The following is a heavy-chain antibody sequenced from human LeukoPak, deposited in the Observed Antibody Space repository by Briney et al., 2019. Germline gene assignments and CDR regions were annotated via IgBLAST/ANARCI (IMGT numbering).Heavy chain of an antibody. CDR2: IIPILGIA. CDR3: ARETGTTSWFDP. CDR1: GDTFSSYA. V-gene: IGHV1-69*04. D-gene: IGHD1-7*01. Sequence: SVKVSCKDSGDTFSSYAISSVRPAPGQGLEWMGRIIPILGIANYAQKLQGRVTITADKSTSTGYMELSSLRSEDTAVYYCARETGTTSWFDPWGQGTLVTVSS. J-gene: IGHJ5*02.